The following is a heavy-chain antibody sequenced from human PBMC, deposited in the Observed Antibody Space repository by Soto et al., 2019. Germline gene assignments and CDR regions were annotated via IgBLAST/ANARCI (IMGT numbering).Heavy chain of an antibody. CDR2: IYHAGST. CDR1: GGSITNSNW. D-gene: IGHD1-26*01. CDR3: ARGPPIVGNTRTLES. V-gene: IGHV4-4*02. Sequence: QVQLQESGPRVVKPSGTLSLTCTVSGGSITNSNWWSWVRLPPAKGLEWIGDIYHAGSTKYNPSLDRRVTMTVDTSNNQFALTLTSVTAADTAVSFCARGPPIVGNTRTLESWGQGTLVTVSS. J-gene: IGHJ4*02.